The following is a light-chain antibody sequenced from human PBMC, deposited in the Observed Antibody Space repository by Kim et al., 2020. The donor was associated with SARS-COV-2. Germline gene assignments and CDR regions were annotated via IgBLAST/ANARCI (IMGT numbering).Light chain of an antibody. Sequence: PYVGDNVTFTCRASQAIHNHLAWFQQKPGKAPKSLIYAASTLQGGVPSRFSGSGFGTDFTLTISGLQPEDVATYYCQQYSLFPLTFGGGTKVDIK. CDR2: AAS. V-gene: IGKV1-16*01. CDR1: QAIHNH. J-gene: IGKJ4*01. CDR3: QQYSLFPLT.